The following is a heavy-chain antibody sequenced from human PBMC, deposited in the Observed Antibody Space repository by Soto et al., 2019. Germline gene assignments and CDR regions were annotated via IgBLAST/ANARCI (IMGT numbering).Heavy chain of an antibody. Sequence: GGSLRLSCAASGFTFSSYGMHWVRQAPGKGLEWVAVIWYDGSNKYYADSVKGRFTISRDNSKNTLYLQMNSLRAEDTAVYYCARAQGHWIQLWFDPWGQGTLVTVSS. CDR1: GFTFSSYG. CDR2: IWYDGSNK. D-gene: IGHD5-18*01. CDR3: ARAQGHWIQLWFDP. V-gene: IGHV3-33*01. J-gene: IGHJ5*02.